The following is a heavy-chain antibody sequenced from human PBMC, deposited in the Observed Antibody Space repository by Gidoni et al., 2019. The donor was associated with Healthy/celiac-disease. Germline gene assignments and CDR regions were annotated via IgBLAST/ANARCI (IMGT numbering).Heavy chain of an antibody. CDR1: GSISSSNW. J-gene: IGHJ4*02. CDR2: IYHSGST. D-gene: IGHD3-10*01. CDR3: ARVSIVRGGLFDY. V-gene: IGHV4-4*02. Sequence: GSISSSNWWSWVRQPPGKGLEWIGEIYHSGSTNYNPSLQSRVTISVDKSKTQFSLKLSSLTAADTAVYYCARVSIVRGGLFDYLGQGTLVTVSS.